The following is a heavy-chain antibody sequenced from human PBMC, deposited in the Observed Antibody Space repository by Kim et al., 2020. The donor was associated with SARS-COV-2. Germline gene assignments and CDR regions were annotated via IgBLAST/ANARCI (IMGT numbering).Heavy chain of an antibody. D-gene: IGHD6-13*01. CDR2: SNSDGSTR. J-gene: IGHJ2*01. Sequence: GGSLRLSCAASGFTFSSYWMHWVRQAPGKGLVWVSRSNSDGSTRSYADSVKGRFSISRDNAKNTLYLQMNSLRAEDTAVYYCARRIATSGGYWYFDLWG. CDR3: ARRIATSGGYWYFDL. V-gene: IGHV3-74*01. CDR1: GFTFSSYW.